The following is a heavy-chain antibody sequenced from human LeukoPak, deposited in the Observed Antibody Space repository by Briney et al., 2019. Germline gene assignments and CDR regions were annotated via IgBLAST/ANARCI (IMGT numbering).Heavy chain of an antibody. D-gene: IGHD3-16*01. V-gene: IGHV1-2*02. Sequence: ASVKVSCRPSGYXFINFYIHWVRQAPGQGPEWMGWINPNIGATKYAHNFQGRVTLTRDTSVSTAYMELRGLGSDDTAVYYCARAVGDQLMAFDYWGQGTLVTVSS. CDR1: GYXFINFY. CDR2: INPNIGAT. CDR3: ARAVGDQLMAFDY. J-gene: IGHJ4*02.